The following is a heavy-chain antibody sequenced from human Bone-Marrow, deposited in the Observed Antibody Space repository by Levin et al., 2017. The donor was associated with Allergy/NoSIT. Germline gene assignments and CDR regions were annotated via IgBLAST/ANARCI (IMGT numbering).Heavy chain of an antibody. CDR3: ARRLCSGGSCYSGAFDI. CDR2: ISDSGVDT. J-gene: IGHJ3*02. CDR1: GFTFSTSA. D-gene: IGHD2-15*01. V-gene: IGHV3-23*01. Sequence: GESLKISCAASGFTFSTSAMSWVRQSPGKGLEWVSAISDSGVDTYYADSVKGRFTISRDNSKNTLNLQMSGLRGEDTAIYFCARRLCSGGSCYSGAFDIWGQGTMVTVSS.